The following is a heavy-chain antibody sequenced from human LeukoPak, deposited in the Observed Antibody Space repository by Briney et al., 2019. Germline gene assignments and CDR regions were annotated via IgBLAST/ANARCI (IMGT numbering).Heavy chain of an antibody. CDR3: ARVVRGVVTSNWFDP. V-gene: IGHV4-59*01. Sequence: SGTLSLTCIVSGDSLNTYYWTWIRQTPGKELEWIGFVASSGTSNYSPSLKSRVSISIDTSKNQFSLALTSVTPADTAVYYCARVVRGVVTSNWFDPWGQGTLVSVSS. CDR1: GDSLNTYY. CDR2: VASSGTS. D-gene: IGHD2-21*02. J-gene: IGHJ5*02.